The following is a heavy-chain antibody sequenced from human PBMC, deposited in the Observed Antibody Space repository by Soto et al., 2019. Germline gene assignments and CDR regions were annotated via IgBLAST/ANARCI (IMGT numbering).Heavy chain of an antibody. V-gene: IGHV4-59*01. Sequence: PSETLSLTCTVSGGSMRNVYWSWIRQPPGKRLEWIGFIFHSGNAKYNPSLKSRGTISIHTSKSQFSLSLDSVTAADTAVYFCARAHAPTLPFDYWGLGTLVTVSS. CDR2: IFHSGNA. CDR1: GGSMRNVY. D-gene: IGHD2-15*01. J-gene: IGHJ4*01. CDR3: ARAHAPTLPFDY.